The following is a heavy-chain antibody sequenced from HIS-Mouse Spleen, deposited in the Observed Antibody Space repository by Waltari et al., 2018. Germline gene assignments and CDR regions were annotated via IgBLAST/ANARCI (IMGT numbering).Heavy chain of an antibody. CDR3: ARGGYYDSSGYYGGFDY. D-gene: IGHD3-22*01. J-gene: IGHJ4*02. V-gene: IGHV1-18*01. CDR2: ISAYNGNT. CDR1: VSTFTSSG. Sequence: QVQLVQSGAEVKKPGASVKVACKASVSTFTSSGISWVRQAPGQGLEWMGWISAYNGNTNYAQKLQGRVTMTTDTSTSTAYMELRSLRSDDTAVYYCARGGYYDSSGYYGGFDYWGQGTLVTVSS.